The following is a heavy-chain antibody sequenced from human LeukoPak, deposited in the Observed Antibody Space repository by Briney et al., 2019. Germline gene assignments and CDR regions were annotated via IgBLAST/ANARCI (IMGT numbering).Heavy chain of an antibody. Sequence: GGSLRLSCAASGFTFSSYAMSWVRQAPGKGLEWVSAISGSGGSTYYADSVKGRFTISRDNSKNTLYLQMNSLRAEDTAVYYCAKVPLLQLLRAYYYYYMDVWGKGTTVTVS. D-gene: IGHD1-26*01. J-gene: IGHJ6*03. CDR2: ISGSGGST. CDR3: AKVPLLQLLRAYYYYYMDV. V-gene: IGHV3-23*01. CDR1: GFTFSSYA.